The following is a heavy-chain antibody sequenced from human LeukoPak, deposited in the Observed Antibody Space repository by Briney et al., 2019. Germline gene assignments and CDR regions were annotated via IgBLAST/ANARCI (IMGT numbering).Heavy chain of an antibody. Sequence: ASVKVSCKASGYTFTGYYMHWVRQAPGQGLEWMGRINPNSGGTNYAQKFQGRVTMTRDTSISTAYMELSRLRSDDTAVYYCARGDSSGYYPSDYWGQGTLVTVSS. D-gene: IGHD3-22*01. CDR1: GYTFTGYY. CDR2: INPNSGGT. J-gene: IGHJ4*02. V-gene: IGHV1-2*06. CDR3: ARGDSSGYYPSDY.